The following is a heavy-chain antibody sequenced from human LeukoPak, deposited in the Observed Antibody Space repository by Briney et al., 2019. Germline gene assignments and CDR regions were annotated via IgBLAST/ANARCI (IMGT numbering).Heavy chain of an antibody. CDR3: ARGGIEMATIDHFDY. CDR1: GYTFTSYY. V-gene: IGHV1-46*01. CDR2: INPSGGST. D-gene: IGHD5-24*01. Sequence: ASVKVSCKASGYTFTSYYMHWVRQAPGQGLEWMGIINPSGGSTSYAQKFQGRVTMTRDTSTSTVYMELSSLRSEDTAVYYCARGGIEMATIDHFDYWGQGTLVTVSS. J-gene: IGHJ4*02.